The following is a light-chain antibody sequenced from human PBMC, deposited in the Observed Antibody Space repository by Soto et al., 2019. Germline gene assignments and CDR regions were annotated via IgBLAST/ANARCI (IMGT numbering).Light chain of an antibody. V-gene: IGKV1-6*01. J-gene: IGKJ1*01. CDR3: LHDYSYPRT. Sequence: AIQMTQSPSSLSASVGDRVTITCRASQDIRNELGWYQWKPGKAPKFLIYAASSLETGVPSRFSGSGSVTDFTLTISSLQPEDFATYYCLHDYSYPRTFGQGTKVEIK. CDR2: AAS. CDR1: QDIRNE.